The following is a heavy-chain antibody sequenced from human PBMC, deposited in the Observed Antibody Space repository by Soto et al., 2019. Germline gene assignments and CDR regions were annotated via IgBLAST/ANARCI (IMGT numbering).Heavy chain of an antibody. V-gene: IGHV3-66*01. J-gene: IGHJ5*02. CDR3: TRDARYNAVSYSAT. CDR2: IYSGGST. CDR1: GLTVSSNY. Sequence: PGGSLRLSCAASGLTVSSNYMSWVRQAPGKGLEWVSVIYSGGSTYYADSVKGRFTVSRDDSRNSVYLQMNSLKTEDTAVYYCTRDARYNAVSYSATWGQGTLVTVFS. D-gene: IGHD1-20*01.